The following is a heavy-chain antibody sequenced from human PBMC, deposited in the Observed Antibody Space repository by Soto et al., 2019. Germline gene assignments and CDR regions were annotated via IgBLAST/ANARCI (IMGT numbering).Heavy chain of an antibody. CDR1: GGSISSYY. V-gene: IGHV4-59*01. CDR2: IYYSGST. CDR3: AKTSYYDFWSGYLSWFDP. J-gene: IGHJ5*02. Sequence: PSETLSLTCTVSGGSISSYYWSWIRQPPGKGLEWIGYIYYSGSTNYNPSLKSRVTISVDTSKNQFSLKLSSVTAADTAVYYCAKTSYYDFWSGYLSWFDPWGQGTLVTAPQ. D-gene: IGHD3-3*01.